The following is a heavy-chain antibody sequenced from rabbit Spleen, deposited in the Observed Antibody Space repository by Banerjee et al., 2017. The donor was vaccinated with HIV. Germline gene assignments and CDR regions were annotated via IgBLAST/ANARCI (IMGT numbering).Heavy chain of an antibody. CDR2: IAGSSGFT. CDR3: ARSVGSVYSYFNF. Sequence: QEQLVESGGGLVRPEGSLKLSCTASGFSFSNKAVMCWVRQAPGKGLEWVACIAGSSGFTYYASWAKGRFTISKTSSTTVTLQMTSLTAADTATYFCARSVGSVYSYFNFWGPGTLVTVS. CDR1: GFSFSNKAV. D-gene: IGHD1-1*01. J-gene: IGHJ4*01. V-gene: IGHV1S45*01.